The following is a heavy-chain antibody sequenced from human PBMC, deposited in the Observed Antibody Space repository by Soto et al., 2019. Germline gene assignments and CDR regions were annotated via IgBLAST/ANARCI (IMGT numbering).Heavy chain of an antibody. J-gene: IGHJ5*02. V-gene: IGHV3-13*01. Sequence: GGSLRLSCAGSGFTFSTFDIHWVRQAPGKGLEWVSGIGTLSDTFYAASVQGRFNISRQNAKNYVYLQMNSLRAGDTAFYYCARGRSFSYDSTPPPMFDPWGQGTLVTVSS. D-gene: IGHD3-10*01. CDR3: ARGRSFSYDSTPPPMFDP. CDR2: IGTLSDT. CDR1: GFTFSTFD.